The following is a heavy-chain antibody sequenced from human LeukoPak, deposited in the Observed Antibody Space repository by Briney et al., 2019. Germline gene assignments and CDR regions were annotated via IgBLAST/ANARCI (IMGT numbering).Heavy chain of an antibody. CDR3: ARSTGPIDH. V-gene: IGHV6-1*01. D-gene: IGHD1-1*01. Sequence: SQTLSLTCAISGDSVSSNSAAWNWIRQSPSRGLEWLGRTYYRSKWHTYYAASVKSRIAINRDTSKNQFSLQLNSVTPEDTAVYYCARSTGPIDHWGQGTLVTVSS. CDR2: TYYRSKWHT. CDR1: GDSVSSNSAA. J-gene: IGHJ4*02.